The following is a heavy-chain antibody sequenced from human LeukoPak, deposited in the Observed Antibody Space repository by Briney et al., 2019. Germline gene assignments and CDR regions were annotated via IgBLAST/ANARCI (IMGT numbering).Heavy chain of an antibody. CDR2: INQGGSDK. D-gene: IGHD2-15*01. CDR1: GFTFSNYW. J-gene: IGHJ4*02. CDR3: ARTSRSSSIDD. V-gene: IGHV3-7*01. Sequence: GESLRLSCAASGFTFSNYWMSWVRQAPRKGLEWAANINQGGSDKSYVDSVKGRFTISRDNAKNSLYLEMNSLRVEDTAMYYCARTSRSSSIDDWGQGTLVTVSS.